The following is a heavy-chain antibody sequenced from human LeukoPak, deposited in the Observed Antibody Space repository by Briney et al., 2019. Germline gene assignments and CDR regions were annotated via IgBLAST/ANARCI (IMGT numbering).Heavy chain of an antibody. V-gene: IGHV3-23*01. Sequence: QPGGSLRLSCAASGFILSNYAMSWVRQAPGKGLEWVSAISGSDDNTYYADSVRGRFTISRDNSKNTLYLQMNSLRAEDTAIYFCAKSRSGVSSCYNYWGQGTLVTVSS. CDR2: ISGSDDNT. CDR1: GFILSNYA. J-gene: IGHJ4*02. D-gene: IGHD2-15*01. CDR3: AKSRSGVSSCYNY.